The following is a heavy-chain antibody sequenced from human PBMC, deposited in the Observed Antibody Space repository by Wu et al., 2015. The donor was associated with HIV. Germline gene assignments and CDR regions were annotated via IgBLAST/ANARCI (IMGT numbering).Heavy chain of an antibody. D-gene: IGHD3-10*01. CDR3: ARDLMDSGSSIGWFDP. V-gene: IGHV1-69*05. CDR2: IIPIFGTA. CDR1: GGTFSSFV. Sequence: QVQLVQSGAEVKKPGSSVKVSCKTSGGTFSSFVISWVRQAPGQGLEWMGGIIPIFGTANYAQKFQGRVTITTDESTSTAYMELSSLRSEDTAVYYCARDLMDSGSSIGWFDPWGQGTLVTVSS. J-gene: IGHJ5*02.